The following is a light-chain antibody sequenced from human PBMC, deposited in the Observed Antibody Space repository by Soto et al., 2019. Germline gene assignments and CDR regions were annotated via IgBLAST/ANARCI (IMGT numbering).Light chain of an antibody. CDR2: GAS. J-gene: IGKJ3*01. V-gene: IGKV3-15*01. CDR1: QSVSTK. Sequence: EIVMTRSPATLSVSPGERATLSCRASQSVSTKLAWYRHKPGQAPRLLIYGASTRATGIPARFSGSGSGTEFTLTINSLQSEDFAVYYCQQYKNWPHFTFGPGTTVDIK. CDR3: QQYKNWPHFT.